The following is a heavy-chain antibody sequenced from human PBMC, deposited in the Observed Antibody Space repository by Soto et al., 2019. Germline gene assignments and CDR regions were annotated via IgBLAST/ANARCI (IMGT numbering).Heavy chain of an antibody. D-gene: IGHD3-9*01. CDR3: ARVRPHILTGYNSRRSCWFDP. CDR1: GGSFSGYY. CDR2: INHSGST. J-gene: IGHJ5*02. V-gene: IGHV4-34*01. Sequence: PSETLSLTCAVYGGSFSGYYWSWIRQPPGKGLEWIGEINHSGSTNYNPSLKSRVTISVDTSKNQFSLKLSSVTAADTAVYYCARVRPHILTGYNSRRSCWFDPWGQGTLVTVSS.